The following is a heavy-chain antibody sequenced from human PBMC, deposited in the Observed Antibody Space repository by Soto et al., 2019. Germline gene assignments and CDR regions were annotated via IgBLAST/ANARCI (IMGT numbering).Heavy chain of an antibody. CDR1: GGSISGYH. D-gene: IGHD3-16*02. Sequence: PSETLSLTCSISGGSISGYHWNWIRQPPGKGLEWIGEIYHSGSTNYNPSLKSRVTISVDKSKNQFSLKLSSVTAADTAVYYCAAGNIYVWGSYRYFNFDYWGQGTLVTVSS. CDR2: IYHSGST. J-gene: IGHJ4*02. V-gene: IGHV4-34*01. CDR3: AAGNIYVWGSYRYFNFDY.